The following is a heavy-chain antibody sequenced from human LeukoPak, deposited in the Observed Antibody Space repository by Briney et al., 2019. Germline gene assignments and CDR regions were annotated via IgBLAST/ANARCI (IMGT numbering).Heavy chain of an antibody. Sequence: SETLSLTCTVSGGSISSSSYYWGWIRQPPGTGLEWIGSIYYSGSTYYNPSLKSRVTISVDTSKNQFSLKLGSVTAADTAVYYCARDATIAAAVYFDYWGQGTLVTVSS. J-gene: IGHJ4*02. CDR3: ARDATIAAAVYFDY. D-gene: IGHD6-13*01. CDR2: IYYSGST. V-gene: IGHV4-39*07. CDR1: GGSISSSSYY.